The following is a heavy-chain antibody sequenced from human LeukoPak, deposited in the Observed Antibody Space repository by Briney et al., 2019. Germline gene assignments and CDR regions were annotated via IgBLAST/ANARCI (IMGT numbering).Heavy chain of an antibody. Sequence: SETLSLTCTVSGGSISSYYWSWIRQPPGKGLEWIGYIYYSGSTNYNPSLKSRVAISVDTSKNQFSLKLSSVTAADTAVYYCARSDYYDSSGLDYWGQGTLVTVSS. J-gene: IGHJ4*02. CDR2: IYYSGST. CDR1: GGSISSYY. CDR3: ARSDYYDSSGLDY. D-gene: IGHD3-22*01. V-gene: IGHV4-59*01.